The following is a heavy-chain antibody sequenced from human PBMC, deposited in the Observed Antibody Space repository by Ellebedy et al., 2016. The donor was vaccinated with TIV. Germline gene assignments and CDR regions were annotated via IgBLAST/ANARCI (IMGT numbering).Heavy chain of an antibody. J-gene: IGHJ4*02. V-gene: IGHV1-46*01. D-gene: IGHD2-21*02. Sequence: ASVKVSCKASGYTFTSYYMHWVRQAPGQGLEWMAIINPSGGSTSYAQKFQGRVTMTRDTSTSTVYMELSSLRSDDTAVYYCARENHEGGAYCGGDCYYGYWGQGTLVTVSS. CDR3: ARENHEGGAYCGGDCYYGY. CDR2: INPSGGST. CDR1: GYTFTSYY.